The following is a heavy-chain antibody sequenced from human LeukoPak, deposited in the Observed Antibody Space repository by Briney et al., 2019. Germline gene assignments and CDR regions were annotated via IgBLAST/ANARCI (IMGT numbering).Heavy chain of an antibody. Sequence: ASVKVSCKASGYTFTSYGINWVRQATGQGLEWMGWMNPNSGNTGYAQKFQGRVTMTRNTSISTAYMELSSLRSEDTAVYYCARVSLWFGEFWGYWGQGTLVTVSS. J-gene: IGHJ4*02. CDR1: GYTFTSYG. CDR3: ARVSLWFGEFWGY. CDR2: MNPNSGNT. D-gene: IGHD3-10*01. V-gene: IGHV1-8*01.